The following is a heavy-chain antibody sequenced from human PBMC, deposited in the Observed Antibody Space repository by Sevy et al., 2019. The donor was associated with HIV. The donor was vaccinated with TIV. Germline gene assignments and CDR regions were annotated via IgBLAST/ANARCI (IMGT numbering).Heavy chain of an antibody. CDR2: INPNSGGT. Sequence: ASVKVSCKASGYTFTGYYMHWVRQAPGQGLEWMGWINPNSGGTNYAQKFQGRVTMTRDTSLSTACMELSRLRSDDTAVYYCARATRSSSWLGGKNWFDPWGQGTLVTVSS. J-gene: IGHJ5*02. D-gene: IGHD6-13*01. CDR1: GYTFTGYY. CDR3: ARATRSSSWLGGKNWFDP. V-gene: IGHV1-2*02.